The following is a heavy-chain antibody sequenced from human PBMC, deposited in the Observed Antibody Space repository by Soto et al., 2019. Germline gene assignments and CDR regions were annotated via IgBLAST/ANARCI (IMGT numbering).Heavy chain of an antibody. V-gene: IGHV3-33*01. Sequence: GGSLRLSCAASGFTFSSYGMHWVRQAPGKGLEWVAVIWYDGSNKYYADSVKGRFTISRDNSKNTLYLQMNSLRAEDTAVYYCARGRLLEWLSPYDYWGQGTLVTVSS. CDR1: GFTFSSYG. CDR3: ARGRLLEWLSPYDY. D-gene: IGHD3-3*01. J-gene: IGHJ4*02. CDR2: IWYDGSNK.